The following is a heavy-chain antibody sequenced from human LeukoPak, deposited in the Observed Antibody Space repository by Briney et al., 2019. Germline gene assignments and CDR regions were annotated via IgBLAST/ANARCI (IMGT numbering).Heavy chain of an antibody. CDR1: GVSLDDYY. Sequence: SETLSLTCAVSGVSLDDYYWAWVRQTPGKVLEWIGEINHSGYTNDSPSLKSRVTLSIDTSRKQFSLNLRSVTVADAGTYYCTRMTTGHDYWGQGTLVTVSS. V-gene: IGHV4-34*01. CDR2: INHSGYT. CDR3: TRMTTGHDY. D-gene: IGHD4-17*01. J-gene: IGHJ4*02.